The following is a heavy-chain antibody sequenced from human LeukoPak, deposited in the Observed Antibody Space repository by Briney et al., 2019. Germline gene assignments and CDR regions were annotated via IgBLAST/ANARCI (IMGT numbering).Heavy chain of an antibody. Sequence: PGGSLRLSCAASGFTFSTYVMSWVRQAPGKGLEWVSNLSGSGATTYYADSVKGRFTISRDNSESTLYLQMNTLRAEDTAIYYCARGGYVFEVWGQGTLVAVSS. CDR2: LSGSGATT. D-gene: IGHD5-12*01. J-gene: IGHJ3*01. CDR3: ARGGYVFEV. CDR1: GFTFSTYV. V-gene: IGHV3-23*01.